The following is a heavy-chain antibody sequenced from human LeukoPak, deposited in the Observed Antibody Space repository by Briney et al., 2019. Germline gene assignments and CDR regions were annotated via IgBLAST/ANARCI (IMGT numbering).Heavy chain of an antibody. CDR1: GFTFSSYA. V-gene: IGHV3-23*01. CDR3: AKEAVAAAGPFDY. D-gene: IGHD6-13*01. J-gene: IGHJ4*02. Sequence: PGGSLRLSCAAPGFTFSSYAMSWVRQAPGKGLEWVSSISGSGGSIYYADSVKGRFTISRDNSKSTLYLQMNSLRAEDTAIYYCAKEAVAAAGPFDYWGQGTLVTVSP. CDR2: ISGSGGSI.